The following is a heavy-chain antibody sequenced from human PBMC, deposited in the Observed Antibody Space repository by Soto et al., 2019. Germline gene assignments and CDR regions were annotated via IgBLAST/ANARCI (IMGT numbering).Heavy chain of an antibody. V-gene: IGHV5-51*01. D-gene: IGHD3-22*01. J-gene: IGHJ4*02. CDR3: ARVLNYYNSSGYLDS. CDR2: IYPGDSDS. Sequence: PGESRKISCKGSGYRFTSYWIAWVRQMPGKGLEWMGIIYPGDSDSRYSPSFQGQVTISADKSISTAYLQWSSLKASDTGIYYCARVLNYYNSSGYLDSWGQGTLVTVSS. CDR1: GYRFTSYW.